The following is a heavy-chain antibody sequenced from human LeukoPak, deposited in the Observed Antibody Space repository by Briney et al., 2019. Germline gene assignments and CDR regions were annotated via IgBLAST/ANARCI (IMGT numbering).Heavy chain of an antibody. V-gene: IGHV3-48*04. CDR1: GFTFSNYW. CDR2: ISSSGSTI. CDR3: ARQMRYYDFWSGYSNHRGDYYYYMDV. J-gene: IGHJ6*03. Sequence: GGSLRLSCAASGFTFSNYWMNWVRQAPGKGLEWVSYISSSGSTIYYADSVKGRFTISRDNAKNSLYLQMNSLRAEDTAVYYCARQMRYYDFWSGYSNHRGDYYYYMDVWGKGTTVTVSS. D-gene: IGHD3-3*01.